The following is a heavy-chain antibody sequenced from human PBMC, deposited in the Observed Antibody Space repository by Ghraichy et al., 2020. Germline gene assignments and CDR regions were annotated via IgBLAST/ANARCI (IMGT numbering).Heavy chain of an antibody. J-gene: IGHJ4*02. CDR3: ARFRRQTYYYDSSGIGLADY. CDR1: GYTFTSYG. Sequence: ASVKVSCKASGYTFTSYGISWVRQAPGQGLEWMGWISAYNGNTNYAQKLQGRVTMTTDTSTSTAYMELRSLRSDDTAVYYCARFRRQTYYYDSSGIGLADYWGQGTLVTVSS. D-gene: IGHD3-22*01. V-gene: IGHV1-18*01. CDR2: ISAYNGNT.